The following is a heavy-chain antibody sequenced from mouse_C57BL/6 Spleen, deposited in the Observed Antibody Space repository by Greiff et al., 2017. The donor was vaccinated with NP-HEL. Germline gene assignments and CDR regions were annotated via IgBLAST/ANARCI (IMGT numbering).Heavy chain of an antibody. CDR3: VYAGYLAWLAY. D-gene: IGHD2-3*01. CDR1: GFNIKDYY. CDR2: IDPEDGET. J-gene: IGHJ3*01. V-gene: IGHV14-2*01. Sequence: VQLQQSGAELVKPGASVKLSCTASGFNIKDYYMHWVKQRTEQGLEWIGRIDPEDGETKYAPKFQGKATLTADTSSNTAYLQLSSLTSEDTAVEYCVYAGYLAWLAYWGQGTLVTVSA.